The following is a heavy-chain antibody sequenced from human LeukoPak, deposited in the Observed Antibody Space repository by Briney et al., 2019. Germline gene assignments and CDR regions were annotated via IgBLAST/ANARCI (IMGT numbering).Heavy chain of an antibody. CDR1: GGSISSYY. V-gene: IGHV4-59*01. CDR2: IYYSGST. CDR3: ARVSSSRYNFDY. Sequence: SETLSLTCTVSGGSISSYYWRWIRQPPGKGLEWIGYIYYSGSTNYNPSLKSRVTISVDTSKNQFSLKLSSVTAADTAVYYCARVSSSRYNFDYWGQGTLVTVSS. J-gene: IGHJ4*02. D-gene: IGHD6-13*01.